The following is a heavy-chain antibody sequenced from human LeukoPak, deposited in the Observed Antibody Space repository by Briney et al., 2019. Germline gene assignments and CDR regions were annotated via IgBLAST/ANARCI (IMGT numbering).Heavy chain of an antibody. J-gene: IGHJ4*02. D-gene: IGHD3-22*01. Sequence: GGSLRLSCAASGFTFSSYAMSWVRQAPGKGLEWVSAISGSGGSTYYADSVKGRFTISRDNSKNTLYLQMNSLRAEDTAAYYCAKETYYYDSSGYLFDYWGQGTLVTVSS. V-gene: IGHV3-23*01. CDR2: ISGSGGST. CDR1: GFTFSSYA. CDR3: AKETYYYDSSGYLFDY.